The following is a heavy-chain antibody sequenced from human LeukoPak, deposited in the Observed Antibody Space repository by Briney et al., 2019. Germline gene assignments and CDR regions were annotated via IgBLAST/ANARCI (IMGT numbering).Heavy chain of an antibody. D-gene: IGHD3-3*01. CDR2: ISGSGGST. CDR3: AKDLSWYYDFWSGYSPTTDFDY. J-gene: IGHJ4*02. V-gene: IGHV3-23*01. CDR1: GFTFSSYA. Sequence: GGSLRLSCAATGFTFSSYAMSWVRQAPGKGLEWVSAISGSGGSTYYADSVKGRFTISRDNSKNTLYLQMNSLRAEDTAVYYCAKDLSWYYDFWSGYSPTTDFDYWGQGTLVTVSS.